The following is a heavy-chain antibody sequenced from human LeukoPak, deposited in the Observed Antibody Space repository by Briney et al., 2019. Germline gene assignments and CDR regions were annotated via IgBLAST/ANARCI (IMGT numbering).Heavy chain of an antibody. CDR1: GFTFSDHC. Sequence: GGSLRLSCAASGFTFSDHCMDWVRQAPGKGLEWVGRTRNKANSYTTEYAASVKGRFTISRDDSKKSLYLQMNSLKTEDTAVYYCARESGGGVLGYFDPWGRGTLVSVSS. CDR3: ARESGGGVLGYFDP. CDR2: TRNKANSYTT. V-gene: IGHV3-72*01. J-gene: IGHJ2*01. D-gene: IGHD3-10*01.